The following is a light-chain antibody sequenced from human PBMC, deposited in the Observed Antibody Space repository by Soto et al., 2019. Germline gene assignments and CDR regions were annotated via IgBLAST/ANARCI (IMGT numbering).Light chain of an antibody. CDR3: QQYVSSVT. CDR2: GAS. Sequence: EIVLTQSPGSLSLSPGERATLSCRASQSVDSSFFAWYQQKPGQAPRLLIYGASNRATGIPDRFSGRGSGTDFPLTLTGLEPEDFAVYYCQQYVSSVTFGQGTKVEI. J-gene: IGKJ1*01. V-gene: IGKV3-20*01. CDR1: QSVDSSF.